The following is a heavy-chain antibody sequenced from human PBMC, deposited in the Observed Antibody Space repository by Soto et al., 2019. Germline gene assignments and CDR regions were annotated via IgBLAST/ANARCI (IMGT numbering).Heavy chain of an antibody. Sequence: GSLRLSCAASGFTFRNYGMNWVRQAPGKGLEWVSAISGSGGSTYYADSVKGRFTISRDNSKNTLYLQMNSLRAEDTAVYYCAKDITSSSSWYVHPFDYWGQGTLVTVSS. J-gene: IGHJ4*02. CDR3: AKDITSSSSWYVHPFDY. D-gene: IGHD6-13*01. CDR1: GFTFRNYG. V-gene: IGHV3-23*01. CDR2: ISGSGGST.